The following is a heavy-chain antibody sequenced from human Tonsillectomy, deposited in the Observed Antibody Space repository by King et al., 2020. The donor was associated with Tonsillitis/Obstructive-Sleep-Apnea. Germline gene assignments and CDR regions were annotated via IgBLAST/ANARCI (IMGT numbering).Heavy chain of an antibody. CDR2: IYNSGST. D-gene: IGHD4-11*01. CDR3: ATQTIVTYLDY. Sequence: VQLQESGPGLVKPSETLSLTCTVSGGSIGSDYWSWIRQPPGKGLEWIGYIYNSGSTSYTPSLKSLVTISLDTSKNQFSLKLRSVTAADTAVYYCATQTIVTYLDYWGQGTLVTVSS. J-gene: IGHJ4*02. CDR1: GGSIGSDY. V-gene: IGHV4-59*08.